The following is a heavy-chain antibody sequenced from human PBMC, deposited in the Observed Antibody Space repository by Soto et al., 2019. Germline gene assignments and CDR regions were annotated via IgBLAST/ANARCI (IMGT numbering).Heavy chain of an antibody. CDR3: ARGIEQQLVLLDNWFDP. Sequence: GESLKISCKGSGYSFTSYWIGWVRQMPGKGLEWMGIIYPGDSDTRYSPSFQGQVTISADKSISTAYLQWSSLKASDTAMYYCARGIEQQLVLLDNWFDPWGQGTLVTVSS. CDR1: GYSFTSYW. CDR2: IYPGDSDT. J-gene: IGHJ5*02. V-gene: IGHV5-51*01. D-gene: IGHD6-13*01.